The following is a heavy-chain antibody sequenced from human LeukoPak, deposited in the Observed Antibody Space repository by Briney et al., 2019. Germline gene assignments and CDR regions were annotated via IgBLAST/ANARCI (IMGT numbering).Heavy chain of an antibody. D-gene: IGHD5-18*01. CDR3: ASTTAMVTPLYYYYGMDV. CDR1: GYTFTGYY. J-gene: IGHJ6*02. CDR2: INPNSGGT. V-gene: IGHV1-2*02. Sequence: ASVKVSCKASGYTFTGYYMHWVRQAPGQGLEWMGWINPNSGGTNYAQKFQGRVTMTRDTSISTAYMELSRLRSDDTAVYYCASTTAMVTPLYYYYGMDVWGQGTTVTVSS.